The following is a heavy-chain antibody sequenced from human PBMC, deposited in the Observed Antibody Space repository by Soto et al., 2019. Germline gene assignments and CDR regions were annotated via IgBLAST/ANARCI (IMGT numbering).Heavy chain of an antibody. CDR3: ARDGYDILTGPNHNLYYYYYYMDV. Sequence: GGSLRLSCAASGFTFSSYAMHWVRQAPGKGLEWVAVISYDGSNKYYADSVKGRFTISRDNSKNTLYLQMNSLRAEDTAVYYCARDGYDILTGPNHNLYYYYYYMDVWGKGTTVTVSS. V-gene: IGHV3-30*04. CDR1: GFTFSSYA. D-gene: IGHD3-9*01. CDR2: ISYDGSNK. J-gene: IGHJ6*03.